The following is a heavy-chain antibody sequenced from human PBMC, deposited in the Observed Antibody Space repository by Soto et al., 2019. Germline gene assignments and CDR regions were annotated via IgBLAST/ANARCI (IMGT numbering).Heavy chain of an antibody. CDR1: GFTFSSFG. CDR3: AKDTSKYSNNWRAYYGLDV. V-gene: IGHV3-30*18. D-gene: IGHD6-13*01. Sequence: QVQLVESGGGVVQPGRSLRLSCAASGFTFSSFGMHWVRQAPGKGLECVAFISFDGSNQYYVDSVRGRFIISRDNSKNTRSLQMNNLKADDTAVYYCAKDTSKYSNNWRAYYGLDVWGQGTTVTVSS. J-gene: IGHJ6*02. CDR2: ISFDGSNQ.